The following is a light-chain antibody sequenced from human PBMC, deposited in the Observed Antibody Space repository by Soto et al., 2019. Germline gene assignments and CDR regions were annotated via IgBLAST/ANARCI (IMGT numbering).Light chain of an antibody. J-gene: IGKJ1*01. CDR3: QLYNRNTWS. CDR1: QSISNW. Sequence: DIHMTQSPSTLPASVGDRVTITCRASQSISNWLAWYQQKPGKAPNLLIYDASSLQSGVPSRFSGSGSGTEFTLTITTLQPDDFATYFCQLYNRNTWSFGPGTKVDIK. V-gene: IGKV1-5*01. CDR2: DAS.